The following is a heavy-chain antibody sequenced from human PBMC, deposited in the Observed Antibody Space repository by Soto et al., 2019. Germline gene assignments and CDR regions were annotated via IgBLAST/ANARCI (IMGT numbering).Heavy chain of an antibody. Sequence: GGSLRLSCAASGFTFSSYAMSWVRQAPGKGLEWVSAISGSGGSTYYADSVKGRFTISRDNSKNTLYLQMNSLRAEDTAVYYCAKAACSSTSCYNAGNYYFDYWGQGTLVTVSS. CDR2: ISGSGGST. J-gene: IGHJ4*02. V-gene: IGHV3-23*01. CDR1: GFTFSSYA. D-gene: IGHD2-2*02. CDR3: AKAACSSTSCYNAGNYYFDY.